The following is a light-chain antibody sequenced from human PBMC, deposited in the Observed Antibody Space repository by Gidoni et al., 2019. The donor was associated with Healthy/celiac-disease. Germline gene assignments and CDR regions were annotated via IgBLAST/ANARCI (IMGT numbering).Light chain of an antibody. V-gene: IGKV1-16*02. J-gene: IGKJ5*01. Sequence: DIQLTQSPSSLSASVGDRGTITFRASQGISSYLAWFQQKPGKAPKSLIYAASNLQSGVPPKFSGSGSGTDFTLTISSLQPEDFATYYCQQYYSYPITFGQGTRLEIK. CDR3: QQYYSYPIT. CDR1: QGISSY. CDR2: AAS.